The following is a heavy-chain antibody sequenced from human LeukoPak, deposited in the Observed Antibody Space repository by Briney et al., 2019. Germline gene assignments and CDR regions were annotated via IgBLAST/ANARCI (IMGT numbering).Heavy chain of an antibody. CDR1: GFTFSTYW. CDR2: IRQDGSEK. Sequence: GGSLRLSCAASGFTFSTYWTSWVRQAPGKGLEWVANIRQDGSEKYYVDSVKGRFTISRDNAKNSLYLQMNSLRGEDTAVYYCARYQGGGWDVWGQGTTVTVSS. V-gene: IGHV3-7*01. D-gene: IGHD6-25*01. CDR3: ARYQGGGWDV. J-gene: IGHJ6*02.